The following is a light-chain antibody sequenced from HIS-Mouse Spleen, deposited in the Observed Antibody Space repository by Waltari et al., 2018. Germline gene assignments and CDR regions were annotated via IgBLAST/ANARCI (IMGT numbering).Light chain of an antibody. Sequence: QSALTQPRSVSGSPGQSVTISCTGTSSDVGGYNYVFWYQQPPGKAPKLLSYDVSKRPSGVPDRFSGSKSGNTASLTISGLQAEDEADYYCCSYAGSYTFVVFGGGTKLTVL. J-gene: IGLJ2*01. CDR1: SSDVGGYNY. V-gene: IGLV2-11*01. CDR3: CSYAGSYTFVV. CDR2: DVS.